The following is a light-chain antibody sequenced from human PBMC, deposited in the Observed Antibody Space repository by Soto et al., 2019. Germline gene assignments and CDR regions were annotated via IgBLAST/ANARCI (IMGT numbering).Light chain of an antibody. CDR1: QSISSY. Sequence: DIQMTQSPSSLSASVGDRVTITCRASQSISSYLNWYQQKPWKAPKLLIYAASSLQSGVPSRFSGSVYGTDFTLTISSLQPEDFATYYCQQSYSTPRTFGGGTKVEIK. J-gene: IGKJ4*01. CDR3: QQSYSTPRT. V-gene: IGKV1-39*01. CDR2: AAS.